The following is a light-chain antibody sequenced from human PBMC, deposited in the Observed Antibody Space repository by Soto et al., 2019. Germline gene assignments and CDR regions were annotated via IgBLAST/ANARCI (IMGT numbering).Light chain of an antibody. CDR2: GAS. Sequence: EIILTQSPDTLSLSPGERATLSCRASQTVSSNYLAWCQQRPGQAPRLLIYGASTRAAGIPDRFSGSGSGTDFTLTITRLEPEDSAVYFCQQYTGPPTTFGQGTRLGL. CDR1: QTVSSNY. CDR3: QQYTGPPTT. V-gene: IGKV3-20*01. J-gene: IGKJ5*01.